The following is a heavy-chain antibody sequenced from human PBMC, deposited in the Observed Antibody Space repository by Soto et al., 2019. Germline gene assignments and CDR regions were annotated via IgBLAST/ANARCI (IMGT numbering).Heavy chain of an antibody. J-gene: IGHJ4*02. D-gene: IGHD3-10*01. Sequence: EVQLFESGGGLVQPGGSLRLSCAASGFTCSNYAMTWVRQAPGKGLEWVSAISGSADNTYYADSVKGRFTISRDNSKNTSYLQMNTPRAEDTAVYHCGKGVYGSGSSTNWGQGTLVTVSS. V-gene: IGHV3-23*01. CDR1: GFTCSNYA. CDR3: GKGVYGSGSSTN. CDR2: ISGSADNT.